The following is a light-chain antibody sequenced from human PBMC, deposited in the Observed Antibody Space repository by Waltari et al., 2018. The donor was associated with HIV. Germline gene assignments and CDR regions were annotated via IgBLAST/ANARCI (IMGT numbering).Light chain of an antibody. V-gene: IGLV2-8*01. CDR2: EIT. Sequence: QSALTQPPSASGFPGQSVTIPCTGTSSDVGSSNYVASYQQYPCKAPILFIYEITKPPSGVPDRFSGSKSGNTAYLTVSGLQAEDEADYYCSSSAGGDTLVFGGGTKLTVL. J-gene: IGLJ3*02. CDR1: SSDVGSSNY. CDR3: SSSAGGDTLV.